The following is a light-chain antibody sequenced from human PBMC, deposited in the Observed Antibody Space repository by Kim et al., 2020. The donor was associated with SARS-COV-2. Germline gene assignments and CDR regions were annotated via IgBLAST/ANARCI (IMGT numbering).Light chain of an antibody. J-gene: IGLJ1*01. CDR2: RNN. CDR3: AAWDDSLSGFV. Sequence: ELTQPPSASGTPGQRVTISCSGSSSNIGTNYVYWYHQLPGTAPKLLIYRNNQRPSGVPDRFSGSKSGTSASLAISGLRSEDEADFYCAAWDDSLSGFVFGPGTKVTVL. CDR1: SSNIGTNY. V-gene: IGLV1-47*01.